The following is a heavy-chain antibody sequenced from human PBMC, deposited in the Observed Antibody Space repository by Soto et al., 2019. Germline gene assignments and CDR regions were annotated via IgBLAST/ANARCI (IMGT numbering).Heavy chain of an antibody. CDR3: ARRARPDFYYMDV. D-gene: IGHD6-6*01. CDR2: ISSTGVGT. Sequence: EVQLAESGGGLAQPGGSLRLSCAASGFTLSGYAMDWVRQAPGKGLEYVSGISSTGVGTYYANSVQGRFTISRDNSKNTVSLQMGSLRPEGMAVYYCARRARPDFYYMDVWCEGTTVTVSS. V-gene: IGHV3-64*01. CDR1: GFTLSGYA. J-gene: IGHJ6*03.